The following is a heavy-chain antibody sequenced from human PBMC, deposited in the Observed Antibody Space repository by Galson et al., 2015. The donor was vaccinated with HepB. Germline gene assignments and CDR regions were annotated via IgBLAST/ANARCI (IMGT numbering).Heavy chain of an antibody. Sequence: SLRLSCAASGFTFSSYGMHWVRQAPGKGLEWVAVISYDGSNKYYADSVKGRFTISRDNSKNTLYLQMNSLRAEDTAVYYCAKDWNGDCSSTSCRYEESFDYWGQGTLVTVSS. V-gene: IGHV3-30*18. CDR1: GFTFSSYG. CDR3: AKDWNGDCSSTSCRYEESFDY. CDR2: ISYDGSNK. J-gene: IGHJ4*02. D-gene: IGHD2-2*01.